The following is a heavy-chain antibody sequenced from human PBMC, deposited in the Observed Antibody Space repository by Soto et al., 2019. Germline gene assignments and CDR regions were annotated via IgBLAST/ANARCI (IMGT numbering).Heavy chain of an antibody. CDR3: ARDSSAWHWYFDL. Sequence: QVQLQQSGPGLVRPSQTLSLICAISGDSVSSDISIWNWIRQSPSRGLEWLGRTYYRSKWYNDYAVSVKSRIAITPDTSKNLLSLQLNSVTPEDTAVYFCARDSSAWHWYFDLWGRGTLVTVSS. J-gene: IGHJ2*01. D-gene: IGHD6-19*01. V-gene: IGHV6-1*01. CDR2: TYYRSKWYN. CDR1: GDSVSSDISI.